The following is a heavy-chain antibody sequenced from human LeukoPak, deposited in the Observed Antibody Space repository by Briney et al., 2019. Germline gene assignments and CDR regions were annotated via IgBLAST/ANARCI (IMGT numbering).Heavy chain of an antibody. CDR3: ARAGDYGDYYWFDP. CDR1: GGSISSGGYS. D-gene: IGHD4-17*01. Sequence: TLSLXXXVSGGSISSGGYSRSWIRQPPGKGLEWIRYIYHSGSTYYNPSLKSRVTISVDRSKNQFSLKLSSVTAADTAVYYCARAGDYGDYYWFDPWGQGTLVTVSS. CDR2: IYHSGST. J-gene: IGHJ5*02. V-gene: IGHV4-30-2*01.